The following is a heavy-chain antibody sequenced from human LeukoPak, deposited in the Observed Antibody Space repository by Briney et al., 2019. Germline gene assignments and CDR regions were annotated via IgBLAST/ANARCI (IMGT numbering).Heavy chain of an antibody. CDR1: GXTFSTYA. D-gene: IGHD2-15*01. J-gene: IGHJ4*02. CDR2: ISDSGAGT. Sequence: GGSLRLSCAASGXTFSTYAMAWVRQAPGKGLEWVSSISDSGAGTTYADSVMGRFAISRDNSKNTLYLDMNSLRAEDTALYYCAKRDCSFGFCSVDYWGQGTLVTVSS. CDR3: AKRDCSFGFCSVDY. V-gene: IGHV3-23*01.